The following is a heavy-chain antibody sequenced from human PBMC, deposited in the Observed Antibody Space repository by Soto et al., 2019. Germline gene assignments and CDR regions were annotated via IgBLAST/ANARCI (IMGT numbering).Heavy chain of an antibody. CDR3: ARYFSGSSYYYYYYMDV. CDR1: GYTFTSYG. J-gene: IGHJ6*03. CDR2: ISAYNGNT. Sequence: ASVKVSCKASGYTFTSYGISWVRQAPGQGLEWMGWISAYNGNTNYAQKLQGRVTMTTDTSTSTAYMELRSLRSDDTAVYYCARYFSGSSYYYYYYMDVWGKGTTVTVSS. D-gene: IGHD1-26*01. V-gene: IGHV1-18*01.